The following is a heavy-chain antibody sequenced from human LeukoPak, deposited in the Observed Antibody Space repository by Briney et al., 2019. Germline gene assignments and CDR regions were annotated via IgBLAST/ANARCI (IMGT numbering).Heavy chain of an antibody. CDR1: GFTFSSYA. Sequence: GGSLRLSCAASGFTFSSYAMSWVRQAPGKGLEWVSAISGSGGSTYYADSVKGRFTISRDNSKNTLYLQMNSLRAEDTAVYYCAKTTVTSYYYYGMDVWDQGTTVTVSS. CDR2: ISGSGGST. V-gene: IGHV3-23*01. D-gene: IGHD4-11*01. CDR3: AKTTVTSYYYYGMDV. J-gene: IGHJ6*02.